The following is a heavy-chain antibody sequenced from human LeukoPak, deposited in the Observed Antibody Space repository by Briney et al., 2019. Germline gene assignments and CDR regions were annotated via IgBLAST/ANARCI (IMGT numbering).Heavy chain of an antibody. Sequence: GGSLRLSCAASGLTFSSYWMHWVRQAPGKGLVWVSRINSDGSSTSYADSVKGRFTISRDNAKNTLYLQMNSLRAEDTAVYYCARVSVDSSSWYSLDYWGQGTLVTVSS. CDR3: ARVSVDSSSWYSLDY. D-gene: IGHD6-13*01. V-gene: IGHV3-74*01. CDR1: GLTFSSYW. J-gene: IGHJ4*02. CDR2: INSDGSST.